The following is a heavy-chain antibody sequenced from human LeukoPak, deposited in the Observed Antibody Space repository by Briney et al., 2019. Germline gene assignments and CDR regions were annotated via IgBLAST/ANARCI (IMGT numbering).Heavy chain of an antibody. J-gene: IGHJ5*02. D-gene: IGHD2-2*01. V-gene: IGHV4-34*01. CDR1: GGSISSYY. Sequence: PSETLSLTCTVSGGSISSYYWSWIRQPPGKGLEWIGEINHSGSTNYNPSLKSRVTISVDTSKNQFSLKLSSVTAADTAVYYCARGRIVVVPAAIYGRLSWFDHWGQGTLVTVSS. CDR3: ARGRIVVVPAAIYGRLSWFDH. CDR2: INHSGST.